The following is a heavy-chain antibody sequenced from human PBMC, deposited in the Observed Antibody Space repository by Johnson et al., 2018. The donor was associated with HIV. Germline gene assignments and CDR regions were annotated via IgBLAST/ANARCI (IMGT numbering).Heavy chain of an antibody. V-gene: IGHV3-11*04. CDR1: GFTFSDYY. D-gene: IGHD1-26*01. Sequence: QVQLVESGGGLVKPGGSLRLSCSASGFTFSDYYITWIRQAPGKGLEWISYISSSSSTIYYADSVKGRFTISRDNAKNSLYLQMNSLGAEDTAAYYCARDSIVGASGGSAFDIWGQGTMVTVSS. CDR3: ARDSIVGASGGSAFDI. CDR2: ISSSSSTI. J-gene: IGHJ3*02.